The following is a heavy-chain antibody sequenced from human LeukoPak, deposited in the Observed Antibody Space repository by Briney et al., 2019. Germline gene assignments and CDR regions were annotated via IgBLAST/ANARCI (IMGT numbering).Heavy chain of an antibody. V-gene: IGHV4-59*12. CDR2: IYHSGST. D-gene: IGHD2-2*01. J-gene: IGHJ3*02. Sequence: SETLSLTCTVSGGSISSYYWSWIRQPPGKGLEWIGYIYHSGSTYYNPSLKSRVTISVDRSKNQFSLKLSSVTAADTAVYYCARVPKYCSSTSCYPDAFDIWGQGTMATVSS. CDR1: GGSISSYY. CDR3: ARVPKYCSSTSCYPDAFDI.